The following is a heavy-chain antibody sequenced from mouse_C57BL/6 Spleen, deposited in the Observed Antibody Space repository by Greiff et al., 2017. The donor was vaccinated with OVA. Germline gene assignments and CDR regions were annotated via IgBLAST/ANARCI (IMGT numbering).Heavy chain of an antibody. J-gene: IGHJ3*01. CDR3: ARWDDYDWFAY. V-gene: IGHV1-55*01. Sequence: QVHVKQPGAELVKPGASVKMSCKASGYTFTSYWITWVKQRPGQGLEWIGDIYPGSGSTNYNEKFKSKATLTVDTSSSTAYMQLSSLTSEDSAVYYCARWDDYDWFAYWGQGTLVTVSA. CDR1: GYTFTSYW. D-gene: IGHD2-4*01. CDR2: IYPGSGST.